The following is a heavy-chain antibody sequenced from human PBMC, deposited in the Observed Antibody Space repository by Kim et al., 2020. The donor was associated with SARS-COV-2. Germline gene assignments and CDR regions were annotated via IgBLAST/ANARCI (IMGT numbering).Heavy chain of an antibody. V-gene: IGHV4-34*01. D-gene: IGHD6-13*01. Sequence: SLKSRVTIAVDTSKNQFALKLSSVTAADTAVYYCARGGYSSSNPKDAFDIWGQGTMVTVSS. CDR3: ARGGYSSSNPKDAFDI. J-gene: IGHJ3*02.